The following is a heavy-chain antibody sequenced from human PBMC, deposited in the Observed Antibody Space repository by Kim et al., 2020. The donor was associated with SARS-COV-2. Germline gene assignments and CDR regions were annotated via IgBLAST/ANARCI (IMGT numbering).Heavy chain of an antibody. CDR2: VSEDGSEK. V-gene: IGHV3-7*05. CDR1: GFTFSRYW. J-gene: IGHJ6*02. D-gene: IGHD3-16*01. Sequence: GGSLRLSCAASGFTFSRYWMSWVRQAPGKGLEWVANVSEDGSEKYYVESVKGRFTVSRDNAKSSLYLQMNSLRAEDMAVYYCARDRHYVNYFYYAMDVWGRGTTVTVSS. CDR3: ARDRHYVNYFYYAMDV.